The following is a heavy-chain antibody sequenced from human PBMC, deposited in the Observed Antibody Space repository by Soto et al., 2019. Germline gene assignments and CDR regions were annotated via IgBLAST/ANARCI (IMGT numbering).Heavy chain of an antibody. CDR2: IWSDGSNK. D-gene: IGHD5-12*01. CDR3: ARDGDIQGGPPPKSYAMDF. Sequence: QVRLVESGGGVVQPGRSLRLSCSASGFTFRNFGFHWVRQAPGKGLEWVARIWSDGSNKYYAESLKGRVSISRDNSKNTLYMEMKSLRFENPAVYYCARDGDIQGGPPPKSYAMDFWGQGTTVTVSS. CDR1: GFTFRNFG. J-gene: IGHJ6*02. V-gene: IGHV3-33*08.